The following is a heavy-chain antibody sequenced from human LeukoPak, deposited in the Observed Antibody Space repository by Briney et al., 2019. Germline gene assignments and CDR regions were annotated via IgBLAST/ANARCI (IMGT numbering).Heavy chain of an antibody. V-gene: IGHV1-24*01. CDR1: GYTLTELS. J-gene: IGHJ4*02. D-gene: IGHD6-13*01. CDR3: ATGLFIAAADHHDY. Sequence: ASVKVSCKVSGYTLTELSMHWVRQAPGKGLEWMGGFDPEDGETIYAQKFQGRVTMTEDTSTDTAYRELSSLRSEDTAVYYCATGLFIAAADHHDYWGQGTLVTVSS. CDR2: FDPEDGET.